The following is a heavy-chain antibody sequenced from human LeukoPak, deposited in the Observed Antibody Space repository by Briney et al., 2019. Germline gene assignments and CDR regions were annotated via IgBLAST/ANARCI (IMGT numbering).Heavy chain of an antibody. CDR3: ARGLWYYDSSGYFGY. CDR2: IGAYNGNT. D-gene: IGHD3-22*01. V-gene: IGHV1-18*01. Sequence: ASVKVSCKASGYTFTSYGISWVRQAPGQGLEWMGWIGAYNGNTNYAQKLQGRVTMTTDTSTSTAYMELRSLRSDDTAVYYCARGLWYYDSSGYFGYWGQGTLVTVSS. J-gene: IGHJ4*02. CDR1: GYTFTSYG.